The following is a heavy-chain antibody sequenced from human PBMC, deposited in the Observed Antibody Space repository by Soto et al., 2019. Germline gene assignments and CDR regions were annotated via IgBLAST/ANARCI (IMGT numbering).Heavy chain of an antibody. CDR1: GFTFSTYW. Sequence: GGSLRLSCAASGFTFSTYWMSWVRQAPGKGLEWVANIKKDGSEKYYVDSLKGRFTISRDNAKNSLYLQMNSLRAEGTAVYYCARDLITSWYAGMDVWGQGTTVTVSS. CDR3: ARDLITSWYAGMDV. J-gene: IGHJ6*02. V-gene: IGHV3-7*03. D-gene: IGHD6-13*01. CDR2: IKKDGSEK.